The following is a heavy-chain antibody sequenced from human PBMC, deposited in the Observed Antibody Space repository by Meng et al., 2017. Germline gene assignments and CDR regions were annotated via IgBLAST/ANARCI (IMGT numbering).Heavy chain of an antibody. CDR2: MKSNVDGGTV. CDR1: GFTFSNAW. V-gene: IGHV3-15*01. J-gene: IGHJ4*01. CDR3: SGHVDY. Sequence: VWLVDSGGGFVKPGGSLRLSCAASGFTFSNAWMTWVRQAPGKGLEWIGRMKSNVDGGTVDYAAAVKGRFFISRDDSENTFYLQMNSLKTEDTAVYYCSGHVDYWGHGTLVTVSS.